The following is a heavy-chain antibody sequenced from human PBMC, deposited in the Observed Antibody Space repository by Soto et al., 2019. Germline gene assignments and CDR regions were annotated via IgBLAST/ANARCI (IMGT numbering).Heavy chain of an antibody. CDR2: IDGRGGDT. CDR1: GFTFSNYA. J-gene: IGHJ4*02. D-gene: IGHD5-12*01. V-gene: IGHV3-23*01. Sequence: EVQLLESGGGLLQSGESLRLSCAASGFTFSNYAVSWVRQAPGKGLEWVSAIDGRGGDTYYADSVKGRFTISRDNSKNTVYIQMNNVRVEDAAVYYCVKERGGYSGFGFDFWGPGTLVTVSS. CDR3: VKERGGYSGFGFDF.